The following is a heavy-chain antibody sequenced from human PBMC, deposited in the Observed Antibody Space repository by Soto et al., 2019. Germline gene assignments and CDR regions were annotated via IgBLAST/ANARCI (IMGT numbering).Heavy chain of an antibody. Sequence: PSETLSLTCTVSGGSISAYDWSWIRQPPGKGLEWIGYIYYSGSTNYNPSLKSRVTISIDTSKSQFSLRLSSVTAADTAIYYCARGRESREVATIYYFDYWGQGTLVTVSS. V-gene: IGHV4-59*01. J-gene: IGHJ4*02. CDR3: ARGRESREVATIYYFDY. D-gene: IGHD5-12*01. CDR1: GGSISAYD. CDR2: IYYSGST.